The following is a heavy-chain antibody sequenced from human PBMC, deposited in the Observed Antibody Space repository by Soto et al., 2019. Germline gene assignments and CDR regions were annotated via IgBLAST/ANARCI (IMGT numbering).Heavy chain of an antibody. J-gene: IGHJ4*02. V-gene: IGHV4-61*01. D-gene: IGHD6-19*01. CDR1: GGSVSSGSYY. Sequence: QVQLQESGPGLVKPSETLSLTCTVSGGSVSSGSYYWSWIRQPPGKGLEWIGYIYYSGSTNYNPSLKSRVTISVDTSKNQFSLKLSSVTAADTAVYYCARDPGSGWNDYWGQGTLVTVSS. CDR3: ARDPGSGWNDY. CDR2: IYYSGST.